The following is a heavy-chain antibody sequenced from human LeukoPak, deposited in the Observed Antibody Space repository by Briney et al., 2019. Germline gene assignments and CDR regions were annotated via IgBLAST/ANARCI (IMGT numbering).Heavy chain of an antibody. CDR1: GFTFSSYG. J-gene: IGHJ4*02. CDR2: ILYDGNNK. V-gene: IGHV3-30*18. Sequence: PGGSLRLSCVASGFTFSSYGMHWVRQAPGKGLEWVAVILYDGNNKYYADSVKGRFTISRDNSKNTLYLQMNSLRAEDTAVYYCAKVILGGYYDSSGYYEDYWGQGTLVTVSS. D-gene: IGHD3-22*01. CDR3: AKVILGGYYDSSGYYEDY.